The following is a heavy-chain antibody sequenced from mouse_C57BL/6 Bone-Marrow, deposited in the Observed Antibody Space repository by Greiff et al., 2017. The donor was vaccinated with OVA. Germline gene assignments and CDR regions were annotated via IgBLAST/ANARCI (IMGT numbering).Heavy chain of an antibody. V-gene: IGHV1-63*01. Sequence: VKVVESGAELVRPGTSVKMSCKASGYTFTNYWIGWAKQRPGHGLEWIGDIYPGGGYTNYNEKFKGKATLTADKSSSTAYMQFSSLTSEDSAIYYCARGRIYYDYGDAMDYWGQGTSVTVSS. D-gene: IGHD2-4*01. CDR2: IYPGGGYT. J-gene: IGHJ4*01. CDR1: GYTFTNYW. CDR3: ARGRIYYDYGDAMDY.